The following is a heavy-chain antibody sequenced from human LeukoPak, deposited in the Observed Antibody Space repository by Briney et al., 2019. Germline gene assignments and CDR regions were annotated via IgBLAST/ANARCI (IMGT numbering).Heavy chain of an antibody. CDR1: GFTFSSYG. J-gene: IGHJ4*02. V-gene: IGHV3-30*18. CDR3: AKLSVGATKSFDY. Sequence: GGSLRLSCAASGFTFSSYGMHWVRQAPGKGLEWVAVISYDGSNKYYADSVKGRFTISGDNSKNTLYLQMNSLRAEDTAVYYCAKLSVGATKSFDYWGQGTLVTVSS. D-gene: IGHD1-26*01. CDR2: ISYDGSNK.